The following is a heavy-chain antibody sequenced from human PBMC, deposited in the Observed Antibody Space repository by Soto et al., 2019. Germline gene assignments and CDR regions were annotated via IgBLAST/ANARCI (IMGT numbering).Heavy chain of an antibody. D-gene: IGHD5-18*01. CDR3: ARESYSFGRAFDI. V-gene: IGHV4-59*12. Sequence: PSETLSLTCTVSGGSISSYYWSWIRQPPGKGLEWIGYIYYSGSTNYNPSLESRLTISVDMSENQFSLQLTSVIAADTALYYCARESYSFGRAFDIWGHGTLVTVSS. J-gene: IGHJ4*01. CDR1: GGSISSYY. CDR2: IYYSGST.